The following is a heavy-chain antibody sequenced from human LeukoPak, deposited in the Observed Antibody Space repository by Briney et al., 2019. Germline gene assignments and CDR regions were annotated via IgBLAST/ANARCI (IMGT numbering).Heavy chain of an antibody. D-gene: IGHD3-10*01. V-gene: IGHV6-1*01. CDR3: ARDRNGDLQFDY. J-gene: IGHJ4*02. CDR2: TSYRSKWYN. Sequence: SRTLSLTCAISGDSVSSNSAAWNWIRQSPSRGLEWLGRTSYRSKWYNDYAVSVKSRITIKPDTSNNQFSLQLNSVTPEDTAIYYCARDRNGDLQFDYWGQGTLVTVSS. CDR1: GDSVSSNSAA.